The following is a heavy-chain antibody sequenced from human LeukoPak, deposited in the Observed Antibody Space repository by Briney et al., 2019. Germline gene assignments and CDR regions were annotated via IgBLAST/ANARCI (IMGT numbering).Heavy chain of an antibody. CDR1: GFTFSTYY. J-gene: IGHJ4*02. Sequence: GGSLRLSCAASGFTFSTYYMNWVRQAPGKGLEWVSSISSSSTYIYYADSVKGRFTISRDNAKNSLYLQMNSLRAEDTAVYYCARGGDSSGYYGVDYWGQGTLVTVSS. D-gene: IGHD3-22*01. CDR3: ARGGDSSGYYGVDY. CDR2: ISSSSTYI. V-gene: IGHV3-21*01.